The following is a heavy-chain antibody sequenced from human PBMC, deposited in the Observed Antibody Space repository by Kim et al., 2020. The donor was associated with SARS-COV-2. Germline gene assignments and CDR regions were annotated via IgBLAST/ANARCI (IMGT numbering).Heavy chain of an antibody. J-gene: IGHJ4*02. CDR3: SREDTYSNSLAL. V-gene: IGHV1-2*02. D-gene: IGHD6-13*01. CDR1: GYIFTDYY. Sequence: ASVKVSCKTSGYIFTDYYIHWVRQAPGQGLEWMGWINPNGGATNYAQKFQGRFTVTRDTSISTAYMDLSRLTSDDTAVYVCSREDTYSNSLALWGQGTLVTVSS. CDR2: INPNGGAT.